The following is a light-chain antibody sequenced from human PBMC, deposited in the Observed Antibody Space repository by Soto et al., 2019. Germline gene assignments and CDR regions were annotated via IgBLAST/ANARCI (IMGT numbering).Light chain of an antibody. CDR2: EAS. V-gene: IGKV1-5*01. CDR1: QTISSW. Sequence: DIQMTQSPSTLSGSVGDRVTITCRASQTISSWLAWYQQKPGKAPKLLIHEASILQGGVSSRFSGSGSGTEFTLTISNLQPDDFATYYCQQYNYEWTFGQGTKVDTK. CDR3: QQYNYEWT. J-gene: IGKJ1*01.